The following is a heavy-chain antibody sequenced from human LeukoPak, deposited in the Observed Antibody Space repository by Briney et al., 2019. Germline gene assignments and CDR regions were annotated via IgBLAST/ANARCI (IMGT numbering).Heavy chain of an antibody. D-gene: IGHD4-17*01. CDR3: ARDPVLTVTTHWGFDP. V-gene: IGHV1-18*01. CDR1: GYTFTSYG. Sequence: ASVKVSCKASGYTFTSYGISWVRQAPGQGLEWMGWISAYNGNTNYAQKLQGRVTMTTDTSTSTAYMELRSLRSDGTAVYYCARDPVLTVTTHWGFDPWGQGTLVTVSS. J-gene: IGHJ5*02. CDR2: ISAYNGNT.